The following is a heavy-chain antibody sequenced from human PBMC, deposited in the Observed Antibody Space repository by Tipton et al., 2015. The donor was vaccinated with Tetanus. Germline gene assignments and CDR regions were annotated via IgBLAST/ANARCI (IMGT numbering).Heavy chain of an antibody. CDR3: ASDHILVVVAPEYYYYYYGMDV. V-gene: IGHV1-2*02. CDR2: INPNSGGT. D-gene: IGHD2-15*01. Sequence: QLVQSGAEVKKPGASVKVSCKASGYTFTGYYMHWVRQAPGQGLEWMGWINPNSGGTNYAQKFQGRVTMTRDTSISTAYMELSRLRSDDTAVYYCASDHILVVVAPEYYYYYYGMDVWGQGTTVTVSS. CDR1: GYTFTGYY. J-gene: IGHJ6*02.